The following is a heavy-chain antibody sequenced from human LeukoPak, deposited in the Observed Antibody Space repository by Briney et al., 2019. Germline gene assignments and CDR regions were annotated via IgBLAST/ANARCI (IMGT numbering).Heavy chain of an antibody. Sequence: SETLSLTCTVSGGSISSSSYYWGWIRQPPGKGLEWIGGIYYSGSTYYNPSLKSRVTISVDTSKNQFSLTLSSVTAADTAVYYCARQVAVAGPRLDYWGQGTLVTVSS. J-gene: IGHJ4*02. CDR2: IYYSGST. CDR3: ARQVAVAGPRLDY. CDR1: GGSISSSSYY. V-gene: IGHV4-39*01. D-gene: IGHD6-19*01.